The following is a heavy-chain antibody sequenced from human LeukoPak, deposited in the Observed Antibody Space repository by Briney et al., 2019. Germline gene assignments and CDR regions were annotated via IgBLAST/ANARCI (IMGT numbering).Heavy chain of an antibody. J-gene: IGHJ4*02. CDR2: IYYSGST. Sequence: PSETLSLTCTVSGGSISSYYWSWIRQPPGKGLEWIGYIYYSGSTNYNPSLKSRVTISVDTPKNQFSLKLSSVTAADTAVYYCASNGRDGYNLFDYWGQGTLATVSS. CDR1: GGSISSYY. CDR3: ASNGRDGYNLFDY. D-gene: IGHD5-24*01. V-gene: IGHV4-59*01.